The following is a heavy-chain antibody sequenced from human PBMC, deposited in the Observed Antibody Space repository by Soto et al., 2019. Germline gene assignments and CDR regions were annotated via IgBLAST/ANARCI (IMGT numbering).Heavy chain of an antibody. J-gene: IGHJ4*02. Sequence: QVQLVQSGAEVKKPGSSVKVSCKASGGTFSSYTISWVRQAPGQGLEWMGRIIPILGIANYAQKFQGRVTITADKSTSTADMELSSLRSEDTAVYYCARGTYSSGWYYFDYWGQGTLVTVSS. CDR3: ARGTYSSGWYYFDY. V-gene: IGHV1-69*02. D-gene: IGHD6-19*01. CDR1: GGTFSSYT. CDR2: IIPILGIA.